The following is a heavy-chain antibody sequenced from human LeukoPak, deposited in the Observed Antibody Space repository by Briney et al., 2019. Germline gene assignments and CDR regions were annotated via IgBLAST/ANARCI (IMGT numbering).Heavy chain of an antibody. CDR3: AKGGITMIVSAFDR. V-gene: IGHV3-9*01. CDR2: ISWNGGDL. J-gene: IGHJ3*02. D-gene: IGHD3-22*01. Sequence: GGSLRLSCAASGFTFDDHAMHWVRQVPGKGLEWVSGISWNGGDLRYADAVKGRFTISRDNANNSLYLQMNRLRLEDTALYYCAKGGITMIVSAFDRWGQGTMVTVSS. CDR1: GFTFDDHA.